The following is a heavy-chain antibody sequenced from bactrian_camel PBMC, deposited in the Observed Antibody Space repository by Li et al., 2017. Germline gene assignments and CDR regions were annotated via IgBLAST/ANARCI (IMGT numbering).Heavy chain of an antibody. V-gene: IGHV3S53*01. CDR1: GYTPSTHC. CDR3: AADYLRYRSLGGVNWDFAVNYEY. D-gene: IGHD3*01. J-gene: IGHJ4*01. Sequence: HVQLVESGGGSVQTGGSLRLACVVSGYTPSTHCFAWFRQAPGKEREHVADIDNNGITYYSNSVRGRFTISKDNDENTVYLQMNSLRPEDSGMYNCAADYLRYRSLGGVNWDFAVNYEYWGQGTQVTVS. CDR2: IDNNGIT.